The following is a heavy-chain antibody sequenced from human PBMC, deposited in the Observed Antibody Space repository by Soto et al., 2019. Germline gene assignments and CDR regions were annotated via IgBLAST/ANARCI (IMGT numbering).Heavy chain of an antibody. J-gene: IGHJ6*02. V-gene: IGHV1-46*02. Sequence: QVQLVQSGAEVKEPGASVKVSCKASGYTFNNHYIHWVRQAPGQGLEWMGRIHPSYGDTTFAQRFWGRVTLTRDTSSTTVYMELTSLTSADTAVYYCANGISSDMEVWGQGTTVTVSS. CDR2: IHPSYGDT. CDR1: GYTFNNHY. CDR3: ANGISSDMEV. D-gene: IGHD2-15*01.